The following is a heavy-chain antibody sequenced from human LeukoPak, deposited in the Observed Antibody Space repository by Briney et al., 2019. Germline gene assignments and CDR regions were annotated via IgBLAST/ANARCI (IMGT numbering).Heavy chain of an antibody. CDR1: GFNFFGYS. Sequence: GGSLRLSCAASGFNFFGYSMHWVRRAPGKGPQWVAVISHDGSDKYYAESVKVRFTISRDNSKNTLYLQMNSLKPEDTAVYFCAKDAASLSSRFGTYFDSWGQGTLVTVSS. CDR2: ISHDGSDK. V-gene: IGHV3-30*18. J-gene: IGHJ4*02. CDR3: AKDAASLSSRFGTYFDS. D-gene: IGHD6-13*01.